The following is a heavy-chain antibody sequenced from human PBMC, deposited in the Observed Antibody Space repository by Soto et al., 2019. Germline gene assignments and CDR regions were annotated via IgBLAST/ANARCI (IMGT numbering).Heavy chain of an antibody. CDR3: ASGIYRGPSGYYLDF. D-gene: IGHD3-22*01. Sequence: QLQLQESGPGLVKPSETLSLSCSVSGDSIRNRNYYWAWIRQPPGKGLEWIVSRYDDASTFYNPSIKRGVTISIDTSKKQVSLKVTSVTAADTAVYYCASGIYRGPSGYYLDFWGQGTLVTVSS. CDR2: RYDDAST. J-gene: IGHJ4*02. CDR1: GDSIRNRNYY. V-gene: IGHV4-39*01.